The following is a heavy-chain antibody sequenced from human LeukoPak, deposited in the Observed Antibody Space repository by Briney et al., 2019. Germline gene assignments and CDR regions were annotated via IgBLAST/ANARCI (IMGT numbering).Heavy chain of an antibody. CDR1: GGSISSSSYY. D-gene: IGHD6-13*01. CDR3: ARHVGRIAAAGISEPFDY. V-gene: IGHV4-39*01. J-gene: IGHJ4*02. Sequence: PETLSLTCTVPGGSISSSSYYWGWIRQPPGKGLEWIGSIYYSGSTYYNPSLKSRVTISVDTSKNQFSLKLSSVTAADTAVYYCARHVGRIAAAGISEPFDYWGQGTLVTVSS. CDR2: IYYSGST.